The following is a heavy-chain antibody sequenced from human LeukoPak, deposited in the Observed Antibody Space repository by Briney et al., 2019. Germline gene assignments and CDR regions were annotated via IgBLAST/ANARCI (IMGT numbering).Heavy chain of an antibody. V-gene: IGHV1-46*01. Sequence: ASAKVSCKASGYTFTSNYIHWVRQAPGQGLEWMGMIYPRDGSTSYAQKLQGRVTMTTDTSTSTAYMELRSLRSDDTAVYYCARRSVAGSDYFDYWGQGTLVTVSS. CDR2: IYPRDGST. D-gene: IGHD6-19*01. CDR3: ARRSVAGSDYFDY. J-gene: IGHJ4*02. CDR1: GYTFTSNY.